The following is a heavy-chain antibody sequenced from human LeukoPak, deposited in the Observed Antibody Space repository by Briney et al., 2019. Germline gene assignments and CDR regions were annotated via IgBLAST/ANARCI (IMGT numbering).Heavy chain of an antibody. D-gene: IGHD3-10*01. J-gene: IGHJ3*02. CDR1: GGSISSGGYS. Sequence: SLTLSLTCAVSGGSISSGGYSWSWIRQPPGKGLEWIGYIYHSGSTYYNPSLKSRVTISVDRSKNQFSLKLSSVTAADTAVYYCARGVLLWFGELPDAFDIWGQGTMVTVSS. CDR2: IYHSGST. CDR3: ARGVLLWFGELPDAFDI. V-gene: IGHV4-30-2*01.